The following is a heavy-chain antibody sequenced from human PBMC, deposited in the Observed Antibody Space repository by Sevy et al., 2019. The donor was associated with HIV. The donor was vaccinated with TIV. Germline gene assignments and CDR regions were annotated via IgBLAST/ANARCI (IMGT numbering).Heavy chain of an antibody. V-gene: IGHV5-51*01. CDR3: ARRGILLRGGDYFYYGLDV. CDR2: IFPGDSDT. Sequence: GESLKISCKDSGYDFSTYWIAWVRQMPGKGLELMGIIFPGDSDTRYSPSFQGQVTISADDSIRTSYLQWRSLKASDTAIYYCARRGILLRGGDYFYYGLDVWGQGTTVTVSS. CDR1: GYDFSTYW. D-gene: IGHD1-26*01. J-gene: IGHJ6*02.